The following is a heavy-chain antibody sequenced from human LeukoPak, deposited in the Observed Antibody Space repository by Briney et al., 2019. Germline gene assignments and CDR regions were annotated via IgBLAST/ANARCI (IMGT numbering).Heavy chain of an antibody. CDR1: GFTFSSYW. V-gene: IGHV3-7*01. Sequence: GGSLRLSCAASGFTFSSYWRSWVRQAPGKVLEWGTNIKQDGTEKYYVYSVKGRFTIYRDNAKNSLYLKMKRLRAEDTAVYYCAEIGITMIGGVWGKGTTVTISS. J-gene: IGHJ6*04. D-gene: IGHD3-10*02. CDR3: AEIGITMIGGV. CDR2: IKQDGTEK.